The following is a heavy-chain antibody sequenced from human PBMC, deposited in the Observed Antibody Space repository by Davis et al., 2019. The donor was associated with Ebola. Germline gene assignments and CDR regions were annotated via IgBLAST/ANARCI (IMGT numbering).Heavy chain of an antibody. D-gene: IGHD1-26*01. CDR3: AKGLVGAMGGADY. CDR1: GFTFSSYA. V-gene: IGHV3-9*01. J-gene: IGHJ4*02. Sequence: SLKISCAASGFTFSSYAMSWVRQAPGKGLEWVSGISWNSGSIGYADSVKGRFTISRDNAKNSLYLQMNSLRAEDTALYYCAKGLVGAMGGADYWGQGTLVTVSS. CDR2: ISWNSGSI.